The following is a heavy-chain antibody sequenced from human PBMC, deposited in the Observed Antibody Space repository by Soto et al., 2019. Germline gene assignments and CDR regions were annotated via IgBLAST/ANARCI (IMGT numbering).Heavy chain of an antibody. J-gene: IGHJ3*02. V-gene: IGHV1-8*01. CDR1: GYTFTSYY. CDR2: MNPNSGNT. CDR3: ARGRRQWLVRRGDDPFRI. Sequence: ASVKVSCKSSGYTFTSYYMSWVRQATGQGLEWMGWMNPNSGNTGYAQKFQGRVTMTSNTSISTAYMELSSLRSEDTAVYYCARGRRQWLVRRGDDPFRIWGQGTLVT. D-gene: IGHD6-19*01.